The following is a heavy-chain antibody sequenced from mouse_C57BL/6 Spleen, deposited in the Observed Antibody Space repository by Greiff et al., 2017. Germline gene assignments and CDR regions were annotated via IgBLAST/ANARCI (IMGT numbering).Heavy chain of an antibody. D-gene: IGHD1-1*01. J-gene: IGHJ4*01. Sequence: DVMLVESGGGLVKPGGSLKLSCVASGFTFSNYWMNWVRQSPEKGLEWVAQIRLKSDNYATHYAESVKGRFTISRDDSKSSVYLQMNNLRAEDTGIYYCTVYYYGSSYYAMDYWGQGTSDTVSS. V-gene: IGHV6-3*01. CDR3: TVYYYGSSYYAMDY. CDR1: GFTFSNYW. CDR2: IRLKSDNYAT.